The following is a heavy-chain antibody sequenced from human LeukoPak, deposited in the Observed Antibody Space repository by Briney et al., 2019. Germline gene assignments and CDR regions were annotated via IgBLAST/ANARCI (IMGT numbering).Heavy chain of an antibody. D-gene: IGHD6-19*01. CDR1: GFTFSSYW. V-gene: IGHV3-7*03. CDR3: ARLIAVAGTAAFDP. J-gene: IGHJ5*02. CDR2: IKQDGSEK. Sequence: GGSLRLSCAASGFTFSSYWMSWVRQAPGKGLEWVANIKQDGSEKYYVDSVKGRFTISRDNAKNSLYLQMNSLRAEDTALYYCARLIAVAGTAAFDPWGQGTLVSVSS.